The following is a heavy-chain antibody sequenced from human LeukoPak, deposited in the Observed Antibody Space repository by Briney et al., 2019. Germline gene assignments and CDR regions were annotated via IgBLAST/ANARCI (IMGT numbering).Heavy chain of an antibody. CDR3: ARGRAITMISMDDAFDI. Sequence: GASVKVSCKASGYTFTSYDINWVRQATGQGLEWMGWMNPNSGNTGYAQKFQGRVTMTRNTSISTTYMELSSLRSEDTAVYYCARGRAITMISMDDAFDIWGQGTMVTVSS. V-gene: IGHV1-8*01. CDR2: MNPNSGNT. CDR1: GYTFTSYD. J-gene: IGHJ3*02. D-gene: IGHD3-22*01.